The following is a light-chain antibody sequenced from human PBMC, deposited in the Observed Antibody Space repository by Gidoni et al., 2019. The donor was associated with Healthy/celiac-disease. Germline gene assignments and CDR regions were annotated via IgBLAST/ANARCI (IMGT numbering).Light chain of an antibody. V-gene: IGKV4-1*01. J-gene: IGKJ2*01. CDR3: QQYYSTPYT. Sequence: SVMSKSPDYLAVSLGERATINCKSSQSVLYSSNNQNYLAWYQQKPGQPPKLLIYGASTRESGVPARFSGSGSGTDFTLTISSLQAEDVAVYYCQQYYSTPYTFGQGTKLEIK. CDR1: QSVLYSSNNQNY. CDR2: GAS.